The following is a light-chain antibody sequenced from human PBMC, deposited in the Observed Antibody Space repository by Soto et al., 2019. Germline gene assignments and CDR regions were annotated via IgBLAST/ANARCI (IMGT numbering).Light chain of an antibody. CDR2: DVT. CDR1: GRDVGGFDS. V-gene: IGLV2-14*03. CDR3: NSYTTSGPPNYV. Sequence: QSALTQPASVSGSLGQSITISCTGSGRDVGGFDSVSWFQQHPGKAPKLLISDVTDRPSGIADRFSGSKSGNTASLTISGLQAEDEADYDCNSYTTSGPPNYVFGTGTKLTVL. J-gene: IGLJ1*01.